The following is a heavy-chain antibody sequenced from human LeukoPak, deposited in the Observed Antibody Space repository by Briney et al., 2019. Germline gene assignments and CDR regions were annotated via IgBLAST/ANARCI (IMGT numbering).Heavy chain of an antibody. D-gene: IGHD4-23*01. J-gene: IGHJ6*03. V-gene: IGHV4-30-2*01. CDR2: IYHSGST. Sequence: SQTLSPTCTVSGGSISSGGYYWSWIRQPPGKGLEWIGYIYHSGSTYYNPSLKSRVTISVDRSKNQFSLKLSSVTAADTAVYYCAREDGGNSPYYYYYMDVWGKGTTVTVSS. CDR3: AREDGGNSPYYYYYMDV. CDR1: GGSISSGGYY.